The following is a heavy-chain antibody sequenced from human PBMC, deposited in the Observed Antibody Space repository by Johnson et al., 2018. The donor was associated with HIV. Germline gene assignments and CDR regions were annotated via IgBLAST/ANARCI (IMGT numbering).Heavy chain of an antibody. V-gene: IGHV3-20*04. CDR1: GFTFDDYD. D-gene: IGHD1-26*01. CDR2: LTWKGGSS. Sequence: VQLVESGGGVVRPGGSLRLPCAASGFTFDDYDMSWVRQAPGNGLEWLPTLTWKGGSSGYADSVTGMFTISRDNAKNSLYLQMNSLRAEDTALYYCAKEVGATPYAAFDIWGQGTMVTVSS. J-gene: IGHJ3*02. CDR3: AKEVGATPYAAFDI.